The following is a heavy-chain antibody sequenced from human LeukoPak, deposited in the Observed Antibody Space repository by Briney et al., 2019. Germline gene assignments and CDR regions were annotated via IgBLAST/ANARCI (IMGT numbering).Heavy chain of an antibody. J-gene: IGHJ4*02. Sequence: GGSLRLSCAGSGFTFSTYSMTWGRQAPGKGLEWLSYISSSGGIIHYADSVKGRFTISRDNAKNSLYLQMNSLRDEDTAVYYCARVPDGQITGWGQGTLVTVSS. V-gene: IGHV3-48*02. CDR1: GFTFSTYS. CDR3: ARVPDGQITG. CDR2: ISSSGGII. D-gene: IGHD5-24*01.